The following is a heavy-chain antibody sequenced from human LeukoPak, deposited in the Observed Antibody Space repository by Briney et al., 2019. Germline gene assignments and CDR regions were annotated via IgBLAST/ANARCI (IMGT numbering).Heavy chain of an antibody. Sequence: SETLSLTCTVSGGSISSYYWSWIRQPPGKGLEWIGYIYYSGSTNYNPSLKSRVTISVDTSKNQFSLKLSSVTAADTAVYYCARQIAAAGLFDYWGQGTLFTVSS. CDR2: IYYSGST. CDR3: ARQIAAAGLFDY. CDR1: GGSISSYY. V-gene: IGHV4-59*08. D-gene: IGHD6-13*01. J-gene: IGHJ4*02.